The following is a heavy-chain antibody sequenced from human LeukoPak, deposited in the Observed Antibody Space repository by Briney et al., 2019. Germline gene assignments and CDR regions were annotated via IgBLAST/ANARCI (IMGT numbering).Heavy chain of an antibody. Sequence: PGGSLRLSCAASGFTFSSYNMNWVRQAPGKGLEWVSSISSSSSYTYYAASVKGRFTISRDNAKNSLYLQMNSLRAKDTAVYYCARDQNSYGYCYFDYWGQGTLVTVSS. V-gene: IGHV3-21*01. CDR3: ARDQNSYGYCYFDY. CDR2: ISSSSSYT. J-gene: IGHJ4*02. D-gene: IGHD5-18*01. CDR1: GFTFSSYN.